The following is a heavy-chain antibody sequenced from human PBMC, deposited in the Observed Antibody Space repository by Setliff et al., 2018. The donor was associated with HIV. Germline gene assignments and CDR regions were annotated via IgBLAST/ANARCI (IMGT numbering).Heavy chain of an antibody. V-gene: IGHV1-18*04. J-gene: IGHJ4*02. CDR2: ISGLTGEV. CDR3: ARGGLGFLDWCLPDS. Sequence: ASVKVSCKASGYDFSSYSMMWVRQTPGQGLEWLGWISGLTGEVRLAKEFQGRVTLTTSAYTAYMELKSLRSEDRGVYYCARGGLGFLDWCLPDSWGQGTLVTVSS. D-gene: IGHD2-21*02. CDR1: GYDFSSYS.